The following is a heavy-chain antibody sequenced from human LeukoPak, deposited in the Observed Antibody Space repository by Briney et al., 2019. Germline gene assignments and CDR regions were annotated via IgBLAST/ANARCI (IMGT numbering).Heavy chain of an antibody. CDR1: VFSFSGVA. J-gene: IGHJ4*02. V-gene: IGHV3-23*01. D-gene: IGHD1-7*01. CDR3: AKEQRDWNYGVFDY. Sequence: PGGSLRLSCVASVFSFSGVAMSWVREAPGKGLEWVSAISGSGSSTYYANSVKGRFTISRDNSKNMLYLQMNSLRAEDTAEYYCAKEQRDWNYGVFDYWGQGTQVTVSS. CDR2: ISGSGSST.